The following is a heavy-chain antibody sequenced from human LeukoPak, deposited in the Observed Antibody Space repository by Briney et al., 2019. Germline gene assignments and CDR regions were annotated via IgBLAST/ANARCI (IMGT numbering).Heavy chain of an antibody. CDR2: ISYDGSNK. D-gene: IGHD3-22*01. V-gene: IGHV3-30-3*01. J-gene: IGHJ6*02. Sequence: GGSLRLSCAASGFTFSSYAMHWVRQAPGKGLEWVAVISYDGSNKYYADSVKGRFTISRDNSKNTLYLQMNSLRAEDTAVYYCARGISYDSSGYYYYGMDVWGQGTTVTVSS. CDR1: GFTFSSYA. CDR3: ARGISYDSSGYYYYGMDV.